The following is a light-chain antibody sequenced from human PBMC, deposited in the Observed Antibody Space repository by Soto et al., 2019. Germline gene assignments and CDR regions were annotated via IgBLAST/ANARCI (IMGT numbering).Light chain of an antibody. Sequence: DIVMSQSPDSLAVSLGERATITCKSSQGVLFTSTDKNFLAWYQHKAGQPPELIVNWASSREVRLPDRFSGSGSGTLFTLTISSLQAGDGAMYYCQQYYKTPTFGRGTKVDIK. CDR1: QGVLFTSTDKNF. CDR3: QQYYKTPT. J-gene: IGKJ1*01. V-gene: IGKV4-1*01. CDR2: WAS.